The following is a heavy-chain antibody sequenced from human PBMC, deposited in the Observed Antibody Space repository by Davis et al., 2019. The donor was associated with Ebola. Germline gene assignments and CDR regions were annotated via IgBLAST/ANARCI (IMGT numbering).Heavy chain of an antibody. CDR1: GFPFSSYN. J-gene: IGHJ6*04. D-gene: IGHD3-3*01. V-gene: IGHV3-21*04. CDR3: AKSGLSFGVVKYHYGMDV. Sequence: GESLKISCTASGFPFSSYNMNWVRQVPGKGLEWVSSISGSSYYIYYAVSVKGRFTISRDNSKKTLYLQMNSLRAEDTAVYYCAKSGLSFGVVKYHYGMDVWGKGTTVTVSS. CDR2: ISGSSYYI.